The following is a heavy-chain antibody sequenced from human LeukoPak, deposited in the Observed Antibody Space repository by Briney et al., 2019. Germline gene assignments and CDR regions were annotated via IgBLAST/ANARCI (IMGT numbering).Heavy chain of an antibody. CDR1: GFTFTSKSA. V-gene: IGHV1-58*01. D-gene: IGHD6-13*01. J-gene: IGHJ4*02. Sequence: GPSVKVSCKASGFTFTSKSAVQWVRQARGQRLEWIGWIVVDSHNTNYAQRFQERVTITRDMSTSTAYMELSSLRSEDTAVYYCATPYSSTWFDYWGQGTLVTVSS. CDR2: IVVDSHNT. CDR3: ATPYSSTWFDY.